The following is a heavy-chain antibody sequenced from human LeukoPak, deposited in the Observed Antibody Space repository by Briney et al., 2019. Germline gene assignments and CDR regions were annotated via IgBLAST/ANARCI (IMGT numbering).Heavy chain of an antibody. CDR1: GYSFSNYW. V-gene: IGHV5-51*01. CDR2: INPDECDT. CDR3: SGQNNCCWYVGAFDI. Sequence: GESLKISCEAPGYSFSNYWIGWVRQMPGKGLAWMGSINPDECDTSYTPSFQGRVTISADKSMDTAFLQWNSLRAADTAVYYCSGQNNCCWYVGAFDIWGQGTTVTASS. D-gene: IGHD6-13*01. J-gene: IGHJ3*02.